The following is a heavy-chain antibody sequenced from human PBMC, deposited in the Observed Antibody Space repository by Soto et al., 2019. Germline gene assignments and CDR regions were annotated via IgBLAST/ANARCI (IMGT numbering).Heavy chain of an antibody. J-gene: IGHJ4*02. V-gene: IGHV3-30*03. D-gene: IGHD6-13*01. CDR3: ARALATSWYDIDY. Sequence: QVQLVESGGGVVQPGRSLRLSCAASGFTFSNYGMHWVLQAPGKGLEWVAVISYDGNNKYYANSVKGRFTFSRDNSKNTLYLQMNSLRAEDTAVYYCARALATSWYDIDYWGQGTLVTVSS. CDR1: GFTFSNYG. CDR2: ISYDGNNK.